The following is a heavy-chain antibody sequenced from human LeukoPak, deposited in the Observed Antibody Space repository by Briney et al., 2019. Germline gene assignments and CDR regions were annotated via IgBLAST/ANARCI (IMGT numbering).Heavy chain of an antibody. Sequence: ASVNVSCKTSGYTFTSYGMSWVRQAPRQALEWMGWISAYNGNTNYAQKPQGRVTMTTDTSTSTAYMELMSLRSDDTAVYYCASGGSYYMQADYWGRGTLVTVS. D-gene: IGHD1-26*01. CDR1: GYTFTSYG. CDR3: ASGGSYYMQADY. CDR2: ISAYNGNT. V-gene: IGHV1-18*01. J-gene: IGHJ4*02.